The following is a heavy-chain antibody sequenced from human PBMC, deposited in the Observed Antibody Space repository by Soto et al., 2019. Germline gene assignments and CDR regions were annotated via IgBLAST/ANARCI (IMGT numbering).Heavy chain of an antibody. J-gene: IGHJ4*02. CDR1: GGSFGRYY. CDR2: VDHSGST. D-gene: IGHD3-22*01. Sequence: SETLSLTCAVYGGSFGRYYWSWIRQPPGKGLEWIGEVDHSGSTNYNPSLKSRVTISADTSKNQFSLKLSSVTAADTAVYYCARDRPRYYYDSSGYLDYWGQGTLVTVS. V-gene: IGHV4-34*01. CDR3: ARDRPRYYYDSSGYLDY.